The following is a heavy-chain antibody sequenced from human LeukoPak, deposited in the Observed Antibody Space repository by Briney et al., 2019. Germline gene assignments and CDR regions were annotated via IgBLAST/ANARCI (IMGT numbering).Heavy chain of an antibody. J-gene: IGHJ4*02. V-gene: IGHV4-59*11. CDR2: IYYSGST. D-gene: IGHD6-6*01. CDR1: GDSINSHY. CDR3: ARVRDDIAARPFDC. Sequence: SETLSLTCTVSGDSINSHYWIWIRQPPGKGVEWIGFIYYSGSTNYNPSLKSRVTISVDTSKNQFSLKLSSVTAADTAVYYCARVRDDIAARPFDCWGQGTLVTVSS.